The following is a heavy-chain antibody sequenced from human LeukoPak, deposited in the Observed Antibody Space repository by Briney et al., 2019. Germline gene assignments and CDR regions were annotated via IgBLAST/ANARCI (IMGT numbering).Heavy chain of an antibody. CDR3: AREDATMVLSLDY. CDR2: ISSGGDNT. V-gene: IGHV3-23*01. CDR1: GFTFSSYA. Sequence: PGGSLRLSCAASGFTFSSYAMSWLRQAPGKGREWVSAISSGGDNTYYADSVKGRLTISRDNSKNTLYVQMTSLRAEDTAVYCAREDATMVLSLDYWGQGALVTVSS. J-gene: IGHJ4*02. D-gene: IGHD5-18*01.